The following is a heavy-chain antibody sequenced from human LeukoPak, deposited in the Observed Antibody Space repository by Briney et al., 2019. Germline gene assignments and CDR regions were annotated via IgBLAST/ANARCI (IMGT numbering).Heavy chain of an antibody. Sequence: GGSLRLSCAASGFTFSSYAMHWVRQAPGKGLEWVAVMSYDGSNKYYADSVKGRFTISRDNSKNTLYLQMNSLRAEDTAVYYCARDSSGLDYWGQGTLVTVSS. J-gene: IGHJ4*02. CDR1: GFTFSSYA. V-gene: IGHV3-30-3*01. D-gene: IGHD6-19*01. CDR3: ARDSSGLDY. CDR2: MSYDGSNK.